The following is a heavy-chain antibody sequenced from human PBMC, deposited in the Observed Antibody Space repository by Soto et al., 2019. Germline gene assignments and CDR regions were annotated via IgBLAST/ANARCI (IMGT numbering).Heavy chain of an antibody. CDR2: INPNRGGT. J-gene: IGHJ3*02. Sequence: ASVKVSCKASGYTFTGYYMHWVRQAPGQGLEWMGWINPNRGGTNYAQKFQGWVTMTRETSISTAYMELSRLRADDTAVYYCAGVLEYCSSTSCPHDAFDIWGQGTMVTVSS. D-gene: IGHD2-2*01. CDR3: AGVLEYCSSTSCPHDAFDI. V-gene: IGHV1-2*04. CDR1: GYTFTGYY.